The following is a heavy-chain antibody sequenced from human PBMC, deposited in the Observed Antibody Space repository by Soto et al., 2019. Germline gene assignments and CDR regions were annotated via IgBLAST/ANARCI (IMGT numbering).Heavy chain of an antibody. D-gene: IGHD7-27*01. CDR3: VKRGRKWGAFDF. CDR1: GFILNNYA. Sequence: VQLLESGGDLVQPGGSLRLSCVASGFILNNYAMSWVRQAPGKGMEWVSTIGGTDGDSDGVPWYEDSVKGRFTISRDSSANPLFLHMGNLRAEDSALSYCVKRGRKWGAFDFWGQGTTVVVYS. CDR2: IGGTDGDSDGVP. V-gene: IGHV3-23*01. J-gene: IGHJ3*01.